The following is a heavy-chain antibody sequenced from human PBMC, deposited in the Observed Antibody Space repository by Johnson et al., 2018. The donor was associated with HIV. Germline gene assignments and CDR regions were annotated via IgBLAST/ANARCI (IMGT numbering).Heavy chain of an antibody. D-gene: IGHD2-2*01. CDR3: ARSVSIVVVPAATRGGAFDI. Sequence: DVQVVESGGGLVQPGGSLRLSCAASGCTFSGHDIHWGRQAPGKGLDCVSVIAIGGDTCSPGSVKGRFTISRENAKNSLYLQVNSLRAGDTALYYCARSVSIVVVPAATRGGAFDIWGQGTMVTVSS. CDR2: IAIGGDT. V-gene: IGHV3-13*01. J-gene: IGHJ3*02. CDR1: GCTFSGHD.